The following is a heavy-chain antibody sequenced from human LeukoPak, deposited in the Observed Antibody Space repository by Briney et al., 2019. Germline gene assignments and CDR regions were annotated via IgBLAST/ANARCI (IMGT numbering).Heavy chain of an antibody. CDR2: IYHSGRT. V-gene: IGHV4-38-2*02. CDR1: GYSISSGYY. CDR3: AREISSGWYGIGDYFDY. D-gene: IGHD6-19*01. J-gene: IGHJ4*02. Sequence: SETLSLTCTVSGYSISSGYYWGWIRQPPGKGLEWIGSIYHSGRTFYNPSLKSRVTISVDTSKNQFSLKLSSVTAADTAVYYCAREISSGWYGIGDYFDYWGQGTLVTVSS.